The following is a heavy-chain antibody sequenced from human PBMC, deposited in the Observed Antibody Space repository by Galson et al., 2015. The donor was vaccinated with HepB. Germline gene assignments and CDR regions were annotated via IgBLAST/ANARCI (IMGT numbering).Heavy chain of an antibody. J-gene: IGHJ3*02. V-gene: IGHV4-30-4*01. Sequence: LSLTCTVSGGSISSGDYYWSWIRRPPGKGLEWIGYIYYGGSTYYNPSLKSRVTISVDTSKNQFSLKLSSVTAADTAVYYCARDWLRQYAFDIWGQGTMVTVSS. CDR1: GGSISSGDYY. CDR2: IYYGGST. CDR3: ARDWLRQYAFDI. D-gene: IGHD3-10*01.